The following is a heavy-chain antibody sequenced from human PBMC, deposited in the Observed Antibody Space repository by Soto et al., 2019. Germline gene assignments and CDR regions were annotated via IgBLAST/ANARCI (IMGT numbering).Heavy chain of an antibody. D-gene: IGHD5-18*01. CDR2: IYYSGST. CDR3: ARRAGNRRGYPIDS. V-gene: IGHV4-31*11. J-gene: IGHJ4*02. Sequence: SETLSLTCAVSGGSIRSDGSYWTWIRQLPGGGMEWIGYIYYSGSTSYNPSLESRASISVDSSENQFSLRLTSVTAADTAVYYCARRAGNRRGYPIDSWGQGTLVTVSS. CDR1: GGSIRSDGSY.